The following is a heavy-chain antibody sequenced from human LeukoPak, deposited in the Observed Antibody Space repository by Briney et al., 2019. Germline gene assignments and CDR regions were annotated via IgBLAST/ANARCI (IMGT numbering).Heavy chain of an antibody. CDR2: INPNSGGT. CDR1: GYTFAGYY. V-gene: IGHV1-2*02. D-gene: IGHD1-7*01. CDR3: ARDKLELTRSWFDP. Sequence: GALVTVSCKASGYTFAGYYMHWMRQAHGQGLEWMGWINPNSGGTNYAQEFQGRVTMTRDTSISTAYMELSRLRSDDTAVYYCARDKLELTRSWFDPWGQGTLVTVSS. J-gene: IGHJ5*02.